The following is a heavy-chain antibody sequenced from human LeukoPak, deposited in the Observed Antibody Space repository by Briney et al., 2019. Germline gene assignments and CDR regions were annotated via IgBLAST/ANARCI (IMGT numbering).Heavy chain of an antibody. CDR2: IHPNNGGV. CDR3: VKDAPNGSVDF. V-gene: IGHV3-9*01. CDR1: GFTFERYV. D-gene: IGHD2-8*01. Sequence: TGGSLRLSCVTSGFTFERYVMHWMRLAPGKGLECVSSIHPNNGGVGYAASVKGRFAISRDNARNSLYLEMTSLRPEDTAVYYCVKDAPNGSVDFWGRGTLVTVSS. J-gene: IGHJ4*02.